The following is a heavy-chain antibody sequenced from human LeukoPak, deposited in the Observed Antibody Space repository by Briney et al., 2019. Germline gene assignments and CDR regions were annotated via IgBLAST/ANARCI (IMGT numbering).Heavy chain of an antibody. J-gene: IGHJ4*02. D-gene: IGHD2-2*01. CDR1: GGSFSGYY. Sequence: PSETLSLTCAVYGGSFSGYYWSWIRQPPGKGPEWIGEINHSGSTNYNPSLKSRVTISVDTSKNQFSLKLSSVTAADTAVYYCASGGRLGYCSSTSCYRNYKFDYWGQGTLVTVSS. V-gene: IGHV4-34*01. CDR2: INHSGST. CDR3: ASGGRLGYCSSTSCYRNYKFDY.